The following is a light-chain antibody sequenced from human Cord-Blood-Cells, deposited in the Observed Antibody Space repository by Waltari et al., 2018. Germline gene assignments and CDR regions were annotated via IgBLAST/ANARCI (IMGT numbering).Light chain of an antibody. Sequence: QAVLTQPSSLSASPGASASLTCTLRSGINVGTYRIYWYQQKPGSPPQYLLRYKSDSDKQQGSGVPRRFSGSNDASANAGILLISGLQSEDEADYYCMIWHSSAWVFGGGTKLTVL. CDR3: MIWHSSAWV. V-gene: IGLV5-45*02. CDR2: YKSDSDK. J-gene: IGLJ3*02. CDR1: SGINVGTYR.